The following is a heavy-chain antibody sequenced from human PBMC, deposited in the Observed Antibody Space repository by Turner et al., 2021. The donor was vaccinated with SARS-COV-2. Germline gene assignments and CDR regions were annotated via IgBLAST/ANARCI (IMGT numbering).Heavy chain of an antibody. Sequence: EVQLLESGGGLVQPGGSLRLSCSASGFTFSSYAMSWVRQGPGKGLEWVSAISGSGGSTYYADSVKGRFTISRDNSKNTLYLQMNSLRAEDTAVYYCAKGMGGEQPPSYYYYYGMDVWGQGTTVTVSS. CDR2: ISGSGGST. CDR3: AKGMGGEQPPSYYYYYGMDV. D-gene: IGHD1-26*01. V-gene: IGHV3-23*01. J-gene: IGHJ6*02. CDR1: GFTFSSYA.